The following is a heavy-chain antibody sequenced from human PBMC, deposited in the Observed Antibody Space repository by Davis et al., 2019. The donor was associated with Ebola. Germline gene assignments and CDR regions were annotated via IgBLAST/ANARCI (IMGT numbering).Heavy chain of an antibody. V-gene: IGHV3-21*01. CDR2: ISSSSSYI. D-gene: IGHD1-1*01. J-gene: IGHJ5*02. CDR1: GFTFSSYS. CDR3: ARVWRTGTNSP. Sequence: GESLKISCAASGFTFSSYSMNWVRQAPGKGLEWVSSISSSSSYIYYADSVKGRFTISRDNAKNSLYLQMNSLRAEDTAVYYCARVWRTGTNSPWGQGTLVTVSS.